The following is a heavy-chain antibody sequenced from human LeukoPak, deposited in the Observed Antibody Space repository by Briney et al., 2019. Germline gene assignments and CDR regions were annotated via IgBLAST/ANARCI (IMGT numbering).Heavy chain of an antibody. J-gene: IGHJ4*02. V-gene: IGHV3-23*01. CDR2: ISGSGGST. Sequence: RGSLRLSCAASGFTFSSYAMSWVRQAPGKGLEWVSAISGSGGSTYYADSVKGRFTISRDNSKNTLSLQMSSLRAEDTAIYYCAKSLRYTSGWFLFDYWGQGTLVTVSS. CDR3: AKSLRYTSGWFLFDY. D-gene: IGHD6-19*01. CDR1: GFTFSSYA.